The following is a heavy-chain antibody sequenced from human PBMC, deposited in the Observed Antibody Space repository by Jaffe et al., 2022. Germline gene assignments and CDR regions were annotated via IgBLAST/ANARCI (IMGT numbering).Heavy chain of an antibody. D-gene: IGHD2-15*01. CDR2: INPSGGST. Sequence: QVQLVQSGAEVKKPGASVKVSCKASGYTFTSYYMHWVRQAPGQGLEWMGIINPSGGSTSYAQKFQGRVTMTRDTSTSTVYMELSSLRSEDTAVYYCARGGGVAATPNWGEYFQHWGQGTLVTVSS. V-gene: IGHV1-46*03. CDR3: ARGGGVAATPNWGEYFQH. J-gene: IGHJ1*01. CDR1: GYTFTSYY.